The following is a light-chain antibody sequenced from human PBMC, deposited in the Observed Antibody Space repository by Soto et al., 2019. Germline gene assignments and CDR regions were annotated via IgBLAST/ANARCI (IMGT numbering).Light chain of an antibody. V-gene: IGKV1-39*01. CDR3: QQSYSTPWT. CDR2: AAS. J-gene: IGKJ1*01. Sequence: DIQMTQSPSSLSASVGDRVTITCRASQGISSYLNWYQQKPGKAPKLLIYAASSLQSGVPSRFSGSGSGTDFTLTISSLQPEDFATYNCQQSYSTPWTFGQGTKVEIK. CDR1: QGISSY.